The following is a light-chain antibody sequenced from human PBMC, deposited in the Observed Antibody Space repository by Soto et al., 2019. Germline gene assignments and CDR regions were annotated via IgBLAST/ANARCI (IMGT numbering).Light chain of an antibody. Sequence: DIQMTQSPSSLSASVGDRVTITCRASQIINNYVNWYQQKPGEAPKLLIYAASSLQSGVPSRFSGSGSGSTFTPTISSLQPEDFAAYYCQQTYSLPDTSGHGTKLEI. CDR3: QQTYSLPDT. J-gene: IGKJ2*01. CDR2: AAS. V-gene: IGKV1-39*01. CDR1: QIINNY.